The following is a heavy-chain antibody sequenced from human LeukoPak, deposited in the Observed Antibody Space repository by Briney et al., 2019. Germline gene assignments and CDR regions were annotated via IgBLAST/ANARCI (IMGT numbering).Heavy chain of an antibody. V-gene: IGHV1-2*02. CDR3: VILGATNFDY. D-gene: IGHD1-26*01. J-gene: IGHJ4*02. CDR2: ISPDSGGT. Sequence: PQASVKVSCKASGYTFIDYYIHWVRQAPGQGLEFLGWISPDSGGTNYPQKFQGRVTLTRDTSISTAYMELSRLRSDDTAVYYCVILGATNFDYWGQGTLVTVSS. CDR1: GYTFIDYY.